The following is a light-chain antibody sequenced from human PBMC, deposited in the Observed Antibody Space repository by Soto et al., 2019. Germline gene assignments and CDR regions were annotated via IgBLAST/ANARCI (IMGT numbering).Light chain of an antibody. CDR2: EGS. CDR1: RSDVGSYNL. CDR3: CSYAGSSTYV. Sequence: QSALTQPASVSGSPGQSITISCTGTRSDVGSYNLVSWYQQHPGKAPKLMFYEGSKRPSGVSNRFSGSKSGNTASLTISGLQAEDEADYYCCSYAGSSTYVFGTGTKVTVL. J-gene: IGLJ1*01. V-gene: IGLV2-23*01.